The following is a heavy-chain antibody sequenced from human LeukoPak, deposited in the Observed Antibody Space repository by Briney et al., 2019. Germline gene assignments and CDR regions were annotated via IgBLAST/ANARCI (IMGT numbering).Heavy chain of an antibody. CDR2: ISAYNGNT. CDR3: APGGRGSLYYYYYYMDV. J-gene: IGHJ6*03. Sequence: ASVKVSCKAPGYTFTSYGISWVRQAPGQGLEWMGWISAYNGNTNYAQKLQGRVTMTTDTSTSTAYTELRSLRSDDTAVSYRAPGGRGSLYYYYYYMDVWGKGTTVTVSS. D-gene: IGHD1-26*01. V-gene: IGHV1-18*01. CDR1: GYTFTSYG.